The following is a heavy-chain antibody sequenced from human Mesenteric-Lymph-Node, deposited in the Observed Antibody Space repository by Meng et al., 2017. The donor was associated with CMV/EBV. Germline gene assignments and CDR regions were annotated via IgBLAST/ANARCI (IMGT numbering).Heavy chain of an antibody. D-gene: IGHD2-8*01. CDR3: ARDQDTKHFDY. V-gene: IGHV3-48*04. CDR1: GFTVSSNY. J-gene: IGHJ4*02. Sequence: GESLKISCAASGFTVSSNYMSWVRQAPGKGLEWVSGISWNSGTIGYADSVKGRFTISRDNAKNSLYLQMNSLRVEDSAVYYCARDQDTKHFDYWGQGTLVTVSS. CDR2: ISWNSGTI.